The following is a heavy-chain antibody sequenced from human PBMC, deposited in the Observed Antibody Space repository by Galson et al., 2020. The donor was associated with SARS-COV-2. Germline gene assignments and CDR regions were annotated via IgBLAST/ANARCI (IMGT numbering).Heavy chain of an antibody. CDR3: ASGDYGVS. CDR1: GFTFTDYY. J-gene: IGHJ1*01. CDR2: INPYSGDT. Sequence: ASVTVSCKASGFTFTDYYMNWVRQAPGQGLEWVGWINPYSGDTDQAQNFQGRVTMTSDTTINTAYMELSSLRSDDTAIYYCASGDYGVSWGQGTLITGSS. D-gene: IGHD4-17*01. V-gene: IGHV1-2*02.